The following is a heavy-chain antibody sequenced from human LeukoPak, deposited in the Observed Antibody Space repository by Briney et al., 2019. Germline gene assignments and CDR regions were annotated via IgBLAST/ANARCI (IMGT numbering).Heavy chain of an antibody. D-gene: IGHD2-15*01. CDR1: GFTVSNNY. V-gene: IGHV3-53*01. J-gene: IGHJ4*02. Sequence: GGSLRLSCAASGFTVSNNYLHWVRQAPGKGLEWVSVIYSGGTTYYANSVKGRFTISRDNSKNTLFLQMSSLRAEDTAVYYCAKDPGYCSGGSCYPQYYFDYWGQGTLLTVSS. CDR3: AKDPGYCSGGSCYPQYYFDY. CDR2: IYSGGTT.